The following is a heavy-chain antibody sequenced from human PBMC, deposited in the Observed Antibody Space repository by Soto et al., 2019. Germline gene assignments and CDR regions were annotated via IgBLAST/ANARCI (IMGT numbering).Heavy chain of an antibody. CDR2: INSDGSST. D-gene: IGHD4-17*01. Sequence: EVQLVESGGGLVQPGGSLRLSCAASGFTFSSYWMHWVRQAPGKGLVGVSRINSDGSSTSYADSVKGRFTISRDNAKNTLYLQMNSLRAEDTAVYYCARVSAPYGDYKGYWYFDLWGRGTLVTVSS. V-gene: IGHV3-74*01. CDR3: ARVSAPYGDYKGYWYFDL. CDR1: GFTFSSYW. J-gene: IGHJ2*01.